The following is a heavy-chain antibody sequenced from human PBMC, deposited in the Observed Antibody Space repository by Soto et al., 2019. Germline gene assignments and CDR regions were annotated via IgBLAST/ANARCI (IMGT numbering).Heavy chain of an antibody. V-gene: IGHV3-7*01. CDR3: ARDLNIAAAGTCMDV. J-gene: IGHJ6*03. CDR1: GFTFSSYW. Sequence: GGSLRLSCAASGFTFSSYWMSWVRQTPGKGLEWVANIKQDGSEKYYVDSVKGRFTISRDNAKNSLYLQMNSLRAEDTAVYYCARDLNIAAAGTCMDVWGKGTTVTVSS. D-gene: IGHD6-13*01. CDR2: IKQDGSEK.